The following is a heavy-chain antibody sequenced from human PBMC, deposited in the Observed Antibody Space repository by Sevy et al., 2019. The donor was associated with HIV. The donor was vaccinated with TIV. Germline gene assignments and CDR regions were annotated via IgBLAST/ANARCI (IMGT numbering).Heavy chain of an antibody. Sequence: GGSLRLSCVASGFTVSISYMSWVRQGPGKGLEWVSAIHIGGSTHYVDSVKGRFTISRDNSKNTVYLQMNSLRAEDTAVYYCARGGYYGLDVWGQGTTVTVSS. V-gene: IGHV3-53*01. CDR2: IHIGGST. J-gene: IGHJ6*02. CDR1: GFTVSISY. CDR3: ARGGYYGLDV. D-gene: IGHD2-15*01.